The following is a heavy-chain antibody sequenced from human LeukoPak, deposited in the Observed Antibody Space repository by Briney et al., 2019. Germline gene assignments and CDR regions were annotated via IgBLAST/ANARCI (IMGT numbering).Heavy chain of an antibody. CDR2: ISGSGGST. D-gene: IGHD2-2*01. CDR3: AKAQDIVVVPATFDY. J-gene: IGHJ4*02. Sequence: GGSLRLSCAASGFTFSSYSMNWVRQAPGKGLEWVSAISGSGGSTYYADSVKGRFTISRDNSKNTLYLQMNSLRAEDTAVYYCAKAQDIVVVPATFDYWGQGTLVIVSS. V-gene: IGHV3-23*01. CDR1: GFTFSSYS.